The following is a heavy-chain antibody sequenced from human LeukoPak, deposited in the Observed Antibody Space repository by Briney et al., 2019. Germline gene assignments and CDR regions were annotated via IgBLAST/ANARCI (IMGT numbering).Heavy chain of an antibody. J-gene: IGHJ4*02. Sequence: GGSLRLSCAASGFTCSSYAMSWVRQAPGKGLEWVSGISGSGTSTYYADSVKGRFTSSRDNSKNTMSLQMNSLRAEDTALYYGGRGKGIAVSSFASWGQGTLVTVSS. CDR2: ISGSGTST. CDR3: GRGKGIAVSSFAS. V-gene: IGHV3-23*01. CDR1: GFTCSSYA. D-gene: IGHD6-19*01.